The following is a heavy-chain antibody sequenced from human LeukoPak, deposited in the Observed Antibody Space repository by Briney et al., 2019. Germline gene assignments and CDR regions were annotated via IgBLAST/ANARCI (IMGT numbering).Heavy chain of an antibody. J-gene: IGHJ4*02. D-gene: IGHD5-12*01. CDR1: GYSFTNYW. Sequence: GESLKISCKGSGYSFTNYWIAWLRQMPGKGLEWMGIIYPDDSDTKYSPSFQGHVTISADKSISTAYLQWSSLKASETAIYYCARQGGRGYSGRLVEWGQETLVTVS. CDR3: ARQGGRGYSGRLVE. CDR2: IYPDDSDT. V-gene: IGHV5-51*01.